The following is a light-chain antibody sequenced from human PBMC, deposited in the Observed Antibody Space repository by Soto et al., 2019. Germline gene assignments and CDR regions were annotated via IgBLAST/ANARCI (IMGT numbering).Light chain of an antibody. CDR2: GNS. V-gene: IGLV1-40*01. J-gene: IGLJ2*01. CDR3: QSYDSSLSGYVV. Sequence: QSVLTQPPSVSGAPGQRVTISCPGSSSNIGAGYDVHWYQQLPGTAPKLLIYGNSNRPSGVPDRFSGSKSGTSASLAITGLQAEDEADYSCQSYDSSLSGYVVFGGGTKLTVL. CDR1: SSNIGAGYD.